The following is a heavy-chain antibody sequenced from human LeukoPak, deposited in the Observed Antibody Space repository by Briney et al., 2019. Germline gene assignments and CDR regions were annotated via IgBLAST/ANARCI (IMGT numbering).Heavy chain of an antibody. CDR2: IYPGDSDT. Sequence: GESLQISCQGSGYSFTSYWIGWVRQMPGKGLEWMGIIYPGDSDTRYSPSFQGQVTISADKSISTAYLQWSSLKASDTAMYYCATSPIPSHFQHWARAPWSPSPQ. CDR1: GYSFTSYW. D-gene: IGHD2-2*01. V-gene: IGHV5-51*01. CDR3: ATSPIPSHFQH. J-gene: IGHJ1*01.